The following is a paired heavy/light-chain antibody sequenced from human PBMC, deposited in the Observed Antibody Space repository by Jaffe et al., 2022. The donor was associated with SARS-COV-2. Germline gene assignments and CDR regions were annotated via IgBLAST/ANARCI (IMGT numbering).Heavy chain of an antibody. CDR2: ISGSGGST. V-gene: IGHV3-23*01. D-gene: IGHD6-6*01. CDR1: GFTFSSYA. J-gene: IGHJ4*02. CDR3: AKVEYSSSVRSLSRGYFDY. Sequence: EVQLLESGGGLVQPGGSLRLSCAASGFTFSSYAMSWVRQAPGKGLEWVSAISGSGGSTYYADSVKGRFTISRDNSKNTLYLQMNSLRAEDTAVYYCAKVEYSSSVRSLSRGYFDYWGQGTLVTVSS.
Light chain of an antibody. CDR1: SSNIGSNT. CDR3: AAWDDSLNGRWV. V-gene: IGLV1-44*01. J-gene: IGLJ3*02. CDR2: SNN. Sequence: QSVLTQPPSASGTPGQRVTISCSGSSSNIGSNTVNWYQQLPGTAPKLLIYSNNQRPSGVPDRFSGSKSGTSASLAISGLQSEDEADYYCAAWDDSLNGRWVFGGGTKLTVL.